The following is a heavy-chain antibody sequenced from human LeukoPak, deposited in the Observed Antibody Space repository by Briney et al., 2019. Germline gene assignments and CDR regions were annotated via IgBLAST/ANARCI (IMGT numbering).Heavy chain of an antibody. V-gene: IGHV4-59*08. CDR1: GGSIGTYY. CDR3: ARHIGGGIEDMDV. J-gene: IGHJ6*03. Sequence: SETLSLTCTVSGGSIGTYYWSWIRQSPGKGLEWIGYIYVSGTRYNPYLQSRVTISVDRSRNQFFLKMSSVTAADTAVYYCARHIGGGIEDMDVWGKGTKVIVSS. CDR2: IYVSGT. D-gene: IGHD3-16*02.